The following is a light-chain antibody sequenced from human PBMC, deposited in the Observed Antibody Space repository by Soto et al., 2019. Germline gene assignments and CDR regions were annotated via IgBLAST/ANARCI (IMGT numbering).Light chain of an antibody. V-gene: IGKV3-15*01. Sequence: DIVMTQSPATLSVSPGDRATISCRASQTVSSNLAWYQQKPGQAPRLLIYSASTMDSGIPARFSGSGSGTEFTLTISSLQSEDFAVYYCQQYNNWPLAFGGGTKVEIK. CDR1: QTVSSN. CDR3: QQYNNWPLA. J-gene: IGKJ4*01. CDR2: SAS.